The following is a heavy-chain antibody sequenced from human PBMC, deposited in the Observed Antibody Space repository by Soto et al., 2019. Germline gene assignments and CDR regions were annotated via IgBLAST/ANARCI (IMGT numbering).Heavy chain of an antibody. Sequence: GGSLRLSCAASGFTFTNYAMHWVRQAPGKGLEWVSIISYDGSNKYYADSVKGRFTISRDNSKNTLYLQMNSLRAEDTAVYYCAKTRGYEPYYYGLDVWGQGTMVTVSS. D-gene: IGHD5-12*01. CDR2: ISYDGSNK. CDR1: GFTFTNYA. V-gene: IGHV3-30*18. J-gene: IGHJ6*02. CDR3: AKTRGYEPYYYGLDV.